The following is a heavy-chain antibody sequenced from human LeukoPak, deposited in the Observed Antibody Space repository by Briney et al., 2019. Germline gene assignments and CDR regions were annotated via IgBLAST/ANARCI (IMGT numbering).Heavy chain of an antibody. V-gene: IGHV4-39*01. Sequence: SETLSLTCTVSGGSISSSSYYWGWIRQPPGKGLEWIGSIYYSGSTYYNPSLKSRVTISVDTSKNQFSLKLSSVTAADTAVYYCARTVHGVSWWLPPDAFDIWGQGTMVTVSS. CDR1: GGSISSSSYY. J-gene: IGHJ3*02. CDR3: ARTVHGVSWWLPPDAFDI. CDR2: IYYSGST. D-gene: IGHD2-15*01.